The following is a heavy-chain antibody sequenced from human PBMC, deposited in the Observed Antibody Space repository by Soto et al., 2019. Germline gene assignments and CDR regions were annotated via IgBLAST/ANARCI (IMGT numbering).Heavy chain of an antibody. D-gene: IGHD5-18*01. V-gene: IGHV3-15*01. CDR1: GFTFSNAW. CDR2: IKSKTDGGTT. CDR3: TTKRDTAMDSDAFDI. J-gene: IGHJ3*02. Sequence: ESGGGLVKPGGSLRLSCAASGFTFSNAWMSWVRQAPGKGLEWVGRIKSKTDGGTTDYAAPVKGRFTISRDDSKNTLYLQMNSLKTEDTAVYYCTTKRDTAMDSDAFDIWGQGTMVTVSS.